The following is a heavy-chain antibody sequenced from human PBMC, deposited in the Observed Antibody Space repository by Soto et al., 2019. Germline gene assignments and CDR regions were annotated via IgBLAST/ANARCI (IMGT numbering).Heavy chain of an antibody. V-gene: IGHV3-21*01. Sequence: PGGSLRLSCAASGFTFSSYSMNWVRQAPGKGLEWVSSISSSSSYIYYADSVKGRFTISRDNAKKSLYLQMNSMRAEDTAVYYCARGYHYYDSSGYDKWDAFDIWGQGTMVTVS. CDR3: ARGYHYYDSSGYDKWDAFDI. CDR2: ISSSSSYI. D-gene: IGHD3-22*01. CDR1: GFTFSSYS. J-gene: IGHJ3*02.